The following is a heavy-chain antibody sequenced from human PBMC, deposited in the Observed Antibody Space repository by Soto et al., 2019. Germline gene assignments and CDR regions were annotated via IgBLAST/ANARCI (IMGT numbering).Heavy chain of an antibody. J-gene: IGHJ4*02. D-gene: IGHD3-3*01. CDR3: ARDNGDYDFWSGYYTGFDY. CDR2: ISSSSSAI. CDR1: GFTFSSYS. V-gene: IGHV3-48*02. Sequence: GGSLRLSCAASGFTFSSYSMNWVRQAPGKGLEWVSYISSSSSAIYYADSVKGRFTISRDNAKNSLFLQMNSLRDEDTAVYYCARDNGDYDFWSGYYTGFDYWGQGTLVTVSS.